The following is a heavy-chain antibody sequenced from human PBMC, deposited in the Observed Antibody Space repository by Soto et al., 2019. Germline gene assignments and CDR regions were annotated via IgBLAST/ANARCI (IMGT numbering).Heavy chain of an antibody. Sequence: ASVKVSCKASGYTFTTFPIHWVRQAPGQRPEGMGLINTGKGDTEYSQKFQGRVTITRDTSARTTYMELSSLQSADTAFYDCARRLLLITRGGVIVKDYFDFWGQGTLVTVSS. CDR1: GYTFTTFP. CDR2: INTGKGDT. CDR3: ARRLLLITRGGVIVKDYFDF. D-gene: IGHD3-16*02. V-gene: IGHV1-3*04. J-gene: IGHJ4*02.